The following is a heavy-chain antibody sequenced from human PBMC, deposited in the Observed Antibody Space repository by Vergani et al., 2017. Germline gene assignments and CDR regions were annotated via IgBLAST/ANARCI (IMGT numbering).Heavy chain of an antibody. V-gene: IGHV4-34*01. Sequence: QVQLQQWGAGLLKPSETLSLTCAVYGGSFSGYYWSWIRQPPGKGLEWIGEINQSGSTNYNPSLKSRVTTSVDTSKKQFSLKLNSVTAAGTAVYYCARGAAHWLDPWGQGTLVTVSS. CDR3: ARGAAHWLDP. D-gene: IGHD2-15*01. J-gene: IGHJ5*02. CDR2: INQSGST. CDR1: GGSFSGYY.